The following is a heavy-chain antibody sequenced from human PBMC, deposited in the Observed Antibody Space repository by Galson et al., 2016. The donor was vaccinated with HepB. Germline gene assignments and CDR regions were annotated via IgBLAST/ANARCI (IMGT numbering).Heavy chain of an antibody. CDR2: IYGAGST. Sequence: SLRLSCAASGFTVSRNYMSWVRQAPGKGLEWVSLIYGAGSTYYTDSVKGRFTISRDNSKNTLYLQMKSLGAEDTAIYYCAKGPDFWSGYYHFDYWGQGTLVTVSS. V-gene: IGHV3-53*01. CDR1: GFTVSRNY. CDR3: AKGPDFWSGYYHFDY. D-gene: IGHD3-3*01. J-gene: IGHJ4*02.